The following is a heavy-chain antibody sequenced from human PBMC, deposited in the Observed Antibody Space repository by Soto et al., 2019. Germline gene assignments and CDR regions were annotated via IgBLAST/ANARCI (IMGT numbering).Heavy chain of an antibody. D-gene: IGHD5-18*01. CDR3: AKYSPIGNWFDP. Sequence: SETLSLTCTVSGYSISSGYYWGWIRQPPGKVLEWIGSIYHSGSTYYHPSLKSRVTISVDTSKNQFSLKLSSVTAADTAVYYCAKYSPIGNWFDPWGQGTLVTVSS. CDR2: IYHSGST. V-gene: IGHV4-38-2*02. J-gene: IGHJ5*02. CDR1: GYSISSGYY.